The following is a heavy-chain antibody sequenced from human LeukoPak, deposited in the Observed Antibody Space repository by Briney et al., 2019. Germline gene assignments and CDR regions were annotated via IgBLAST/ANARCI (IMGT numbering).Heavy chain of an antibody. J-gene: IGHJ5*02. CDR1: GGSISSGSYY. CDR2: IYSPGST. CDR3: ASQQQLVLLDWFDP. V-gene: IGHV4-61*02. D-gene: IGHD1-1*01. Sequence: SETLSLTCTVSGGSISSGSYYWSWIRQPAGKGLEWIGRIYSPGSTKYNSSLKSRVTISVDTSKSQFSLKLRSVTAADTAVYFCASQQQLVLLDWFDPWGQGTLVTVSS.